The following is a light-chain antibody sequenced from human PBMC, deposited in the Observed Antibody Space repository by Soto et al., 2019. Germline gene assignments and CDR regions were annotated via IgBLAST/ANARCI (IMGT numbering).Light chain of an antibody. CDR2: EVS. Sequence: QSALTQPASVSGTPGQSITISCTGSNSDVGLYDFVSWYQHHPGRAPKLIVSEVSHRPSGISNRFSGSKSGSTASLTISGLQAEDEADYYCCAFAYSRVVFGGGTKLTVL. V-gene: IGLV2-23*02. J-gene: IGLJ3*02. CDR3: CAFAYSRVV. CDR1: NSDVGLYDF.